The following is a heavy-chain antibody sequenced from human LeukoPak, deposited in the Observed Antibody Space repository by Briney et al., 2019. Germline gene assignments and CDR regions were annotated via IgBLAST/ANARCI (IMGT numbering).Heavy chain of an antibody. D-gene: IGHD3-22*01. Sequence: ASVKVSCKASGYTFTSYGISWVRQAPGQGLEWMGWISAYNGNTNYAQKPQGRVTMTTDTSTSTAYMELRSLRSDDTAVYYCAREGGNGYYYDSSGYYGFDYWGQGTLVTVSS. CDR1: GYTFTSYG. J-gene: IGHJ4*02. CDR3: AREGGNGYYYDSSGYYGFDY. CDR2: ISAYNGNT. V-gene: IGHV1-18*01.